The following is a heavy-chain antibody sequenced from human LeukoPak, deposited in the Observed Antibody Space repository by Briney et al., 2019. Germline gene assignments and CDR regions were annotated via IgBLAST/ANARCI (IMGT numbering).Heavy chain of an antibody. Sequence: GASVKVSCKASGYTFTGYYMHWVRQAPGQGLEWMGWINPNSGGTNYAQKFQGRVTMTRDTPISTAYMELSRLRSDDTAVYYCARDIRWRTTVTTIWFDPWGQGTLVTVSS. J-gene: IGHJ5*02. CDR1: GYTFTGYY. D-gene: IGHD4-17*01. V-gene: IGHV1-2*02. CDR3: ARDIRWRTTVTTIWFDP. CDR2: INPNSGGT.